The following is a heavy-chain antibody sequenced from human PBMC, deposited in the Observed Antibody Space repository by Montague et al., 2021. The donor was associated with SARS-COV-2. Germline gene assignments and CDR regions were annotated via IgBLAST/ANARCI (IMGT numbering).Heavy chain of an antibody. CDR1: GGSISSYY. V-gene: IGHV4-59*08. D-gene: IGHD3-3*01. CDR3: ASYSFNTIFGVVIIPAYFDY. J-gene: IGHJ4*02. CDR2: IYNCGST. Sequence: SETLSLTCTVSGGSISSYYWSWIRQPPGTGLEWIGYIYNCGSTNYNPSLKSRVTISVDTSKNQFSLKLSSVTAADTAADYCASYSFNTIFGVVIIPAYFDYWGQGTLVTVSS.